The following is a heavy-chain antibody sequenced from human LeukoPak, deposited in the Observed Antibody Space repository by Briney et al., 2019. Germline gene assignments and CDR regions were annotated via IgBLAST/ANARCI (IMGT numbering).Heavy chain of an antibody. V-gene: IGHV4-38-2*02. CDR2: IYRSGST. J-gene: IGHJ6*03. CDR3: ARGTYDYYMDV. Sequence: SEPLSLTCTGSNYSISNSLYWGWLRQPPGKGLEWIGSIYRSGSTIYNPSLKSRVTISLDTSKNQFSLMLSSVTAADTAVYFCARGTYDYYMDVWGKGTTVTVSS. CDR1: NYSISNSLY.